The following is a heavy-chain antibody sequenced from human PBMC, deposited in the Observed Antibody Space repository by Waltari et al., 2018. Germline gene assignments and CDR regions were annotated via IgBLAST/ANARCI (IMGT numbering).Heavy chain of an antibody. V-gene: IGHV4-59*11. J-gene: IGHJ4*02. CDR3: AGDWDSSGWYDY. CDR1: GGSISSHY. Sequence: QVQLQESGPGLVKPSETLSLTCTVSGGSISSHYWSWLRQPPGKGLEWIGYIYYSGSTNYNPSLKSRVTISVDTSKNQFSLKLSSVTAADTAVYYCAGDWDSSGWYDYWGQGTLVTVSS. D-gene: IGHD6-19*01. CDR2: IYYSGST.